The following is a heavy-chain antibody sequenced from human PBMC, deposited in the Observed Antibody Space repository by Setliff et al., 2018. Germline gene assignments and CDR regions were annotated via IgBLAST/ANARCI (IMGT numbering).Heavy chain of an antibody. Sequence: SETLSLTCGVSGVSITSGHYWGWIRQSPGKGLEWLATIHQRGRTYYNPSLNSRVTISLDASKNHFSLKLRSVTAEDSAVYYCASPGRDNLDSPFDAFDIWGQGTKVT. D-gene: IGHD3-3*01. CDR1: GVSITSGHY. J-gene: IGHJ3*02. CDR2: IHQRGRT. CDR3: ASPGRDNLDSPFDAFDI. V-gene: IGHV4-38-2*01.